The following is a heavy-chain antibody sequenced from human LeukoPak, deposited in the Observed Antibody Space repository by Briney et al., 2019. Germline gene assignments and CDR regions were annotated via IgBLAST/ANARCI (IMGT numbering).Heavy chain of an antibody. CDR1: GYTFTGYY. V-gene: IGHV1-2*04. CDR2: INPNSGGT. Sequence: ASVTVSCTASGYTFTGYYMHWVRQAPGQGLEWMGWINPNSGGTNYAQKFQGWVTMTRDTSISTAYMELSRLRSDDTAVYYCARVSGYCSSTSCPPDDAFDIWGRGTMVTVSS. D-gene: IGHD2-2*01. CDR3: ARVSGYCSSTSCPPDDAFDI. J-gene: IGHJ3*02.